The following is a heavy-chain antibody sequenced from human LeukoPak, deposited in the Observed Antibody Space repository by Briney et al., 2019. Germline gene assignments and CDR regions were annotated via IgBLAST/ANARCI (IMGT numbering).Heavy chain of an antibody. V-gene: IGHV1-18*01. CDR3: AREPGTVVNPLGAFDI. CDR1: GYTFTSYG. J-gene: IGHJ3*02. D-gene: IGHD4-23*01. CDR2: ISAYNGNT. Sequence: ASVKVSCKASGYTFTSYGISWVRQAPGQGLEWMGWISAYNGNTNYAQELQGRVTMTTDTSTSTAYMELRSLRSDDTAVYYCAREPGTVVNPLGAFDIWGQGTMVTVSS.